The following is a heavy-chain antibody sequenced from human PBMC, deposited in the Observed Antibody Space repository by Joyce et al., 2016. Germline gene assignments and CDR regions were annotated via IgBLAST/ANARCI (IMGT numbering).Heavy chain of an antibody. Sequence: EVQLVESGGGLVEPGGSLRISCAASGFTFRTSSMSWFRQAPGTGLEVGSAVSGDSTDIFDAGSVKGRFTVSSDNAKNSLYLQVNTLRAEDTAVFFCARGGLVYDYSMDVWGQGTTVTVSS. D-gene: IGHD2-8*02. CDR3: ARGGLVYDYSMDV. J-gene: IGHJ6*02. V-gene: IGHV3-21*02. CDR1: GFTFRTSS. CDR2: VSGDSTDI.